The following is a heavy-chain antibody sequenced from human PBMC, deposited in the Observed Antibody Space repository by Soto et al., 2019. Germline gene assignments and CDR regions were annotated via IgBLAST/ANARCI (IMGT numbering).Heavy chain of an antibody. Sequence: PSETLSLTCTVSGGSISSGDYYWSWIRQPPGKGLEWIGYIYYSGSTYYNPSLKSRVTISVDTSKNQFSLELSSVTAADTAVYYCASDYYDSSGSIDGHFDYWGQGTLVTVSS. D-gene: IGHD3-22*01. CDR2: IYYSGST. V-gene: IGHV4-30-4*01. CDR3: ASDYYDSSGSIDGHFDY. CDR1: GGSISSGDYY. J-gene: IGHJ4*02.